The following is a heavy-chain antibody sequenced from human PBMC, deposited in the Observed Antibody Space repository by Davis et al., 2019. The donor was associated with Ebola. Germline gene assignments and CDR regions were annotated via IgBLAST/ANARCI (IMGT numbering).Heavy chain of an antibody. Sequence: MPSETLSLTCSISGGSISTYYWSWIRQPPGKGLEWIGYIYYSGSTNYNPSLQSRVTISVDTSKNQFSLKLSSVTAADTAVYYCARHAARRDSSGWDYYFDYWGQGSLVTVSS. CDR2: IYYSGST. CDR1: GGSISTYY. CDR3: ARHAARRDSSGWDYYFDY. J-gene: IGHJ4*02. D-gene: IGHD6-19*01. V-gene: IGHV4-59*08.